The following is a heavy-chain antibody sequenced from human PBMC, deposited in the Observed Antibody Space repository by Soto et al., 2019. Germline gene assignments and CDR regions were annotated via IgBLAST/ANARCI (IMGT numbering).Heavy chain of an antibody. D-gene: IGHD3-10*01. CDR1: GFTFSSYA. CDR2: ISYDGSNK. Sequence: QVQLVESGGGVVQPGRSLRLSCAASGFTFSSYAMHWVRQAPGKGLEWVAVISYDGSNKYYADSVKGRFTISRDNSKNTLYLQMNSLRDEDTAVYYCAREALYYYGSGSYSDYWGQGTLVTVSS. V-gene: IGHV3-30-3*01. J-gene: IGHJ4*02. CDR3: AREALYYYGSGSYSDY.